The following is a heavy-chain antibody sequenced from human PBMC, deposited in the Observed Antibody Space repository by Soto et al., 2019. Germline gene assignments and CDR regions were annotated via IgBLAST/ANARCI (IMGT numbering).Heavy chain of an antibody. Sequence: SQTLSLTCAISGDSVSSNSAAWNWIRQSPSRGLEWLGRTYYRSKWYNDHAVSVKSRITINPDTSKNQFSLQLNSVTPEDTAVYYCARGGITGTKNWFDPWGQGTLVTVSS. V-gene: IGHV6-1*01. CDR2: TYYRSKWYN. CDR3: ARGGITGTKNWFDP. D-gene: IGHD1-7*01. J-gene: IGHJ5*02. CDR1: GDSVSSNSAA.